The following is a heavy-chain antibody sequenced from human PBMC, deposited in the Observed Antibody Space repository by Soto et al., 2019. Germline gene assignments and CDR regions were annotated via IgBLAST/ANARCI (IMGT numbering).Heavy chain of an antibody. D-gene: IGHD2-2*01. V-gene: IGHV3-9*01. CDR3: AKDRAVVVPVSTSYFHYYGLDV. J-gene: IGHJ6*02. CDR2: VGWNGGDI. CDR1: GFTLDYYS. Sequence: GGSLRLSCAASGFTLDYYSMHWVRQAPGKGLEWVAGVGWNGGDIFYADSVKGRFTVSRDNTKNSLYLEMNSLRTEDTAIYYCAKDRAVVVPVSTSYFHYYGLDVWGQGTTVTVSS.